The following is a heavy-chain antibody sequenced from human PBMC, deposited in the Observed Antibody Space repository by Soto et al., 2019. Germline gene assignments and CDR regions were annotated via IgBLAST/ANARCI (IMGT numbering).Heavy chain of an antibody. CDR3: AKGGVRGVQMDV. D-gene: IGHD3-10*01. Sequence: EVQLLESGGGLVQPGGSLRLSCAASGFIFSRYAMTWVRQAPGKGLEWVSAITGGGFSTYYTDSVKGCFTISRDNSKNTLYLQMNRLRAEDTAVYFCAKGGVRGVQMDVWGQGTTVTVSS. V-gene: IGHV3-23*01. CDR1: GFIFSRYA. CDR2: ITGGGFST. J-gene: IGHJ6*02.